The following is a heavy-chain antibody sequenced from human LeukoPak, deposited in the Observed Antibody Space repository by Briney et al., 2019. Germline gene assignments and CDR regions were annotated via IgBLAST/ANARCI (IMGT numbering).Heavy chain of an antibody. J-gene: IGHJ4*02. CDR3: VILRHTLVR. V-gene: IGHV3-23*01. CDR2: ISDSGGST. D-gene: IGHD3-10*01. CDR1: GFTFGSYA. Sequence: GGSLRLSCAASGFTFGSYAMNWVRQAPGKGLEWVSFISDSGGSTYYADSVKGRFTISRDNSKNTLYLQMSSLRAEDTAVYYCVILRHTLVRWGQGTLVTVSS.